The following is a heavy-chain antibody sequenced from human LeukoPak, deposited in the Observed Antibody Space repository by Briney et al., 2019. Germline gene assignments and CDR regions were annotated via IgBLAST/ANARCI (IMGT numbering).Heavy chain of an antibody. V-gene: IGHV4-38-2*01. CDR3: ARQGGSSSPYYYYYMDV. D-gene: IGHD6-13*01. CDR1: GYSISSGYY. Sequence: SQTLSLTCAVSGYSISSGYYWGWFRQPPGKRLEWIECMYHSGSTYYNPSLKSRVTISVDTSKNQFSLKLSSVTAADTAVYYCARQGGSSSPYYYYYMDVWGKGTTVTVSS. J-gene: IGHJ6*03. CDR2: MYHSGST.